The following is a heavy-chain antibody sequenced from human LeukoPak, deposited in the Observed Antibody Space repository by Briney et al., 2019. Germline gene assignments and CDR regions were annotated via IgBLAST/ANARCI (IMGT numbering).Heavy chain of an antibody. CDR3: ASRDYFDY. Sequence: GGSLRLSCAASGFTFSTNSMNWVRQAPGKGLEWVSYITADSGTTYYADSGKGRSTISRDNAKHSLYLQMSSLRDEDSAVYYCASRDYFDYWGQGTLVTVSS. J-gene: IGHJ4*01. CDR1: GFTFSTNS. V-gene: IGHV3-48*02. CDR2: ITADSGTT.